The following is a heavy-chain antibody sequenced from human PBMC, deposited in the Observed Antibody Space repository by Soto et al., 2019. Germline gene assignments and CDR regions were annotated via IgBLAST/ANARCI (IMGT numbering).Heavy chain of an antibody. V-gene: IGHV4-39*07. CDR1: GGSISSSSYY. Sequence: TSETLSLTCTVSGGSISSSSYYWGWIRQPPGKGLEWIGEINHSGSTNYNPSLKSRVTISVDTSKNQFYLKLSSVTAADQAVYFCGRVSGIYYYGMGVWGQGATVTGSS. CDR2: INHSGST. J-gene: IGHJ6*02. D-gene: IGHD3-10*01. CDR3: GRVSGIYYYGMGV.